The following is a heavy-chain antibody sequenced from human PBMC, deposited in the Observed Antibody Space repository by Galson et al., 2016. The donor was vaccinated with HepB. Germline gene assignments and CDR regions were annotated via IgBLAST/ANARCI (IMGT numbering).Heavy chain of an antibody. Sequence: VSCKASGYTFTSYGISWVRLAPGQGLEWMGWISGYNGNTNYARKFQGRVTLTTNTSTSTAYMELRSLRTDDTAVYYCARDIVLMVFSADYYYYGMDVWGQGTTVTVSS. D-gene: IGHD2-8*01. V-gene: IGHV1-18*01. CDR1: GYTFTSYG. J-gene: IGHJ6*02. CDR3: ARDIVLMVFSADYYYYGMDV. CDR2: ISGYNGNT.